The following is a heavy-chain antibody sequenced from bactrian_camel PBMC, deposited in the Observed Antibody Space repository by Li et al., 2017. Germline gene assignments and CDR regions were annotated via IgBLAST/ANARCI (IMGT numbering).Heavy chain of an antibody. CDR1: GYTYSSYC. CDR3: ATGPSRYGGSCLLSPPLYSG. CDR2: IHRDSGGT. D-gene: IGHD6*01. J-gene: IGHJ4*01. V-gene: IGHV3S40*01. Sequence: DVQLVESGGGLVQPGGSLRLSCAASGYTYSSYCMGWFRQAPGKEREGVATIHRDSGGTFYAGSVKGRFTISRDNAKTTVYLQMNSLKPEDTAMYYCATGPSRYGGSCLLSPPLYSGWGQGTQVTVS.